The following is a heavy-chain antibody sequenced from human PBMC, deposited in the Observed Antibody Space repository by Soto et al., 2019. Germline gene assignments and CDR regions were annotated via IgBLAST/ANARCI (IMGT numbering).Heavy chain of an antibody. J-gene: IGHJ4*02. CDR1: GYSFAGYW. V-gene: IGHV5-10-1*01. D-gene: IGHD3-16*01. Sequence: LKISWKGSGYSFAGYWITWVRQKPGKGLEWMGRTDPSDSQTYYSPSFRGHVTISVTKSITTVFLQWSSLRASDTAMYCCARQIYYSYKGPNSQYYFDSWGQGTPVTVS. CDR2: TDPSDSQT. CDR3: ARQIYYSYKGPNSQYYFDS.